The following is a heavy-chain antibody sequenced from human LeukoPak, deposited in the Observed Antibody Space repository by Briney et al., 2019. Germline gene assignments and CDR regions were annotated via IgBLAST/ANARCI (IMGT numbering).Heavy chain of an antibody. CDR1: GYTLTELS. CDR2: FDPEDGET. V-gene: IGHV1-24*01. Sequence: ASVKVSCKVSGYTLTELSMHWVRQAPGKGLEWMGGFDPEDGETIYAQKFQGRVTMTEDTSTDTAYMELSSLRSEDTAVYYCATNLGSYSTGVRFDPWGQGTLVTVSS. CDR3: ATNLGSYSTGVRFDP. J-gene: IGHJ5*02. D-gene: IGHD1-26*01.